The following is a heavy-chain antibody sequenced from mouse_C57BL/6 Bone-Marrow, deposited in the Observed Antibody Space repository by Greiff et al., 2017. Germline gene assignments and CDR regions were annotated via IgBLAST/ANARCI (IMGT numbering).Heavy chain of an antibody. J-gene: IGHJ4*01. Sequence: QVQLQQPGAELVKPGASVKLSCKASGYTFTSYWMHWVKQRPGQGLEWIGMIHPNSGSTNYNEKFKSKATLTVDKSSSTAYMQLSSLTSEDSAVYFCARSTIVTLLPMDYWGQGTSVTVSS. D-gene: IGHD2-5*01. CDR1: GYTFTSYW. CDR2: IHPNSGST. CDR3: ARSTIVTLLPMDY. V-gene: IGHV1-64*01.